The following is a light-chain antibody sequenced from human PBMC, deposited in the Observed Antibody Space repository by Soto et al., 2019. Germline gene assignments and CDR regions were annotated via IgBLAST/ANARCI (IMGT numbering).Light chain of an antibody. CDR3: LQDYNYPWT. CDR2: AAS. J-gene: IGKJ1*01. Sequence: AIQMTQSPSSLSASVGDRVTITCRASQGTRNDLGWYQQKPGKAPKLLIYAASSLQSGVPSRFSGSGSGTDFTLTISSLQPEDFATYYGLQDYNYPWTFGQGNKVEIK. V-gene: IGKV1-6*01. CDR1: QGTRND.